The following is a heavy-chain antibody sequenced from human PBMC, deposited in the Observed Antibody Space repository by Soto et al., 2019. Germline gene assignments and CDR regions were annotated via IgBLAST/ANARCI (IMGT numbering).Heavy chain of an antibody. CDR3: AKDGGVGYYYDSSGYTDY. CDR2: ISYDGSNK. Sequence: GGSLRLSCAASGFTFSSYGMHWVRQAPGKGLEWVAVISYDGSNKYYADSVKGRFTISRDNSKNTPYLQMNSLRAEDTAVYYCAKDGGVGYYYDSSGYTDYWGQGTLVTVSS. D-gene: IGHD3-22*01. V-gene: IGHV3-30*18. CDR1: GFTFSSYG. J-gene: IGHJ4*02.